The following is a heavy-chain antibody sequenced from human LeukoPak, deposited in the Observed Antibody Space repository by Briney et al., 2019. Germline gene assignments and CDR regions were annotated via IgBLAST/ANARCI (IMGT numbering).Heavy chain of an antibody. Sequence: ASVKVSCKASGGTFSSYAISWVRQASGQGLEWMGGIIPIFGTANYAQKFQGRVTITADESTSTAYMELSSLRSEDTAVYYCASGGYCSGGSCYWGLYYFDYWGQGTLVTVSS. V-gene: IGHV1-69*13. CDR2: IIPIFGTA. CDR1: GGTFSSYA. J-gene: IGHJ4*02. CDR3: ASGGYCSGGSCYWGLYYFDY. D-gene: IGHD2-15*01.